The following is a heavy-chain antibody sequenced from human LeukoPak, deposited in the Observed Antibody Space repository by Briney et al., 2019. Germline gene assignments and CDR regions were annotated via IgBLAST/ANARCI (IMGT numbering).Heavy chain of an antibody. CDR3: ARGPEWLYGCYYYYYMDV. Sequence: SETLSLTCAVYGGSFSGYYWSWIRQPPGKGLEWIGGINHSGSTNYNPSLQSRVTISGDTSKNQFSLKLRSVTAADTAVYYCARGPEWLYGCYYYYYMDVWGKGTTVTVSS. CDR2: INHSGST. V-gene: IGHV4-34*01. CDR1: GGSFSGYY. J-gene: IGHJ6*03. D-gene: IGHD3-3*01.